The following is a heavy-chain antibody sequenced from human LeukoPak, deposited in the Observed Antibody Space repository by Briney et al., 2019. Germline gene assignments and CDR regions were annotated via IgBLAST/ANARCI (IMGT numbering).Heavy chain of an antibody. CDR1: GYIFISYH. CDR3: AREYSTGLFDY. V-gene: IGHV1-46*01. J-gene: IGHJ4*02. D-gene: IGHD1-26*01. CDR2: IDPSDGST. Sequence: ASVKVSCKASGYIFISYHMHWVRQAPGQGLEWMGVIDPSDGSTTYAQNFRGRVTMTRNTSTSTVYMELSSLRSGDTAMYYCAREYSTGLFDYWGQGILITVSP.